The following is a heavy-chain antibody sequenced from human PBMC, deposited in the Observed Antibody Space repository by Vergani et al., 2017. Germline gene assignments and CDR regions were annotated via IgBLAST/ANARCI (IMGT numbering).Heavy chain of an antibody. CDR1: GGSISSNNC. Sequence: QVQLQESGPGLLKPPGTLSLTCAVSGGSISSNNCWTWVRQPPGKGLEWIGEICPTEDTKYSPSLKSRVTVSVDESRNLFSLRLNSVTAADTAVYYCATSGYRRWGYYFDYWGQGILVTVSS. CDR3: ATSGYRRWGYYFDY. V-gene: IGHV4-4*03. D-gene: IGHD2-2*02. CDR2: ICPTEDT. J-gene: IGHJ4*02.